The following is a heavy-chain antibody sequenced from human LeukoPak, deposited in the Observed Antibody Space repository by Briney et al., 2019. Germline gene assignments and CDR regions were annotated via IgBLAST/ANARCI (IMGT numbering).Heavy chain of an antibody. J-gene: IGHJ4*02. V-gene: IGHV4-39*07. CDR1: GGSISSSSYY. CDR3: ARELDSSGYYYPPEYYFDY. D-gene: IGHD3-22*01. Sequence: PSETLSLTCTVSGGSISSSSYYWGWIRQPPGKGLEWIGRIYTSGSTNYNPSLKSRVTISVDTSKNQFSLKLSSVTAADTAVYYCARELDSSGYYYPPEYYFDYWGQGTLVTVSS. CDR2: IYTSGST.